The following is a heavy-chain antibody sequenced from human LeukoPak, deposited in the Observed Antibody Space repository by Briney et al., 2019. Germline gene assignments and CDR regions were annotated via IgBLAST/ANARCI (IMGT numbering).Heavy chain of an antibody. V-gene: IGHV3-21*01. J-gene: IGHJ4*02. D-gene: IGHD6-19*01. CDR1: GFTFSSYS. CDR2: ISSSSSYI. CDR3: ARVGSGWYFDY. Sequence: GGSLRLSCAASGFTFSSYSMNWVRQAPGKGLEWVSSISSSSSYIYYADSLKGRFTISRDNAKNSLYLQMNSLRAEDTAVYYCARVGSGWYFDYWGQGTLVTVSS.